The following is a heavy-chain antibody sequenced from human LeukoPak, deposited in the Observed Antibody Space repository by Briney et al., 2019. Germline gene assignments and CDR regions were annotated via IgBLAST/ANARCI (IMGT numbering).Heavy chain of an antibody. V-gene: IGHV3-23*01. J-gene: IGHJ4*02. Sequence: GGSLRLSCAASGFTFSNYGMSWVRQAPGKGLEGVSGISGSGGSTYYADSVKGRFTISRDSSKSTLYLQMNSLRTEDTAVYYCAKRGYYDSSGYYGPFDYWGQGTLVTVSS. CDR1: GFTFSNYG. CDR2: ISGSGGST. D-gene: IGHD3-22*01. CDR3: AKRGYYDSSGYYGPFDY.